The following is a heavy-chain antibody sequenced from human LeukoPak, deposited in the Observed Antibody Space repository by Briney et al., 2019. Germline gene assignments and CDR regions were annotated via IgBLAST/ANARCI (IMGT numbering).Heavy chain of an antibody. Sequence: PGGSLRLSCAASGFTFSSYAMSWVRQAPGKGLEWVSAISGSGGSTYYADSVKGRFTISRDNSKNTLYLQMNSLRAEDTAVYYCAKGKEPYNWNVMAYGMDVWGQGTTVTVSS. CDR3: AKGKEPYNWNVMAYGMDV. J-gene: IGHJ6*02. CDR1: GFTFSSYA. V-gene: IGHV3-23*01. D-gene: IGHD1-20*01. CDR2: ISGSGGST.